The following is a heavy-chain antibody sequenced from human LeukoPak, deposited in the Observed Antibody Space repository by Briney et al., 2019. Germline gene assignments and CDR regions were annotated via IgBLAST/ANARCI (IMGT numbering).Heavy chain of an antibody. CDR1: GFTFDDYA. CDR3: ARRRCSSTSCFEDY. CDR2: ISWNSGSI. J-gene: IGHJ4*02. Sequence: GGSLRLSCAASGFTFDDYAMHWVRQAPGKGLEGVSGISWNSGSIGYADSVKGRFTISRDNAKNSLYLQMNSLRAEDTAVYYCARRRCSSTSCFEDYWGQGTLVTVSS. D-gene: IGHD2-2*01. V-gene: IGHV3-9*01.